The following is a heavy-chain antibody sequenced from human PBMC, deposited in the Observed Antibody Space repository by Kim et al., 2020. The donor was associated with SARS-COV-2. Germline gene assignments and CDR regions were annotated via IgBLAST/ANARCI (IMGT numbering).Heavy chain of an antibody. V-gene: IGHV5-10-1*01. D-gene: IGHD3-16*01. CDR3: ARAFDLKFDY. CDR2: IDPRDSYA. J-gene: IGHJ4*02. CDR1: GYTFGTYW. Sequence: GESLKISCQSSGYTFGTYWVTWVRQMPGRGLEWMGTIDPRDSYANHSPSFQGHVTLSADKSTNTVYLHWSSLKASDTAMYYCARAFDLKFDYWGQGTLVTVSS.